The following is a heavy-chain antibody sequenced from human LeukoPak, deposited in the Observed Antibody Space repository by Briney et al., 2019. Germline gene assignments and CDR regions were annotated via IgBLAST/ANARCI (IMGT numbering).Heavy chain of an antibody. CDR2: ISSNGGST. CDR1: GFTFSSYA. Sequence: GGSLRLSCAASGFTFSSYAMHWVRQAPGKGLEYVSAISSNGGSTYYANSVKGRFTISRDNSKNTLYLQMGSLRAEDMAVYYCARVSRSSSWYIYWYFDLWGRGTLVTVSS. J-gene: IGHJ2*01. D-gene: IGHD6-13*01. CDR3: ARVSRSSSWYIYWYFDL. V-gene: IGHV3-64*01.